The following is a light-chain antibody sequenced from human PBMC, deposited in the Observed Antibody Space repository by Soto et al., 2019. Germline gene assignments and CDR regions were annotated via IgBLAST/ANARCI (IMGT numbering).Light chain of an antibody. CDR1: QGIDNY. Sequence: DIPMTQSPSAMSASVGDRVTITCRASQGIDNYLAWFQQNPGKVPQRLMYAASTLQSGVPSRFSGSGSGTEFTLTISSLQPEDFATYYCLQHRSSPLTFGGGTKVEIK. CDR2: AAS. V-gene: IGKV1-17*03. CDR3: LQHRSSPLT. J-gene: IGKJ4*01.